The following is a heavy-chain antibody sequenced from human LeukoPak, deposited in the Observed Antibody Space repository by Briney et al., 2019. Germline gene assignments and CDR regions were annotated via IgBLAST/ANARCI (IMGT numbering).Heavy chain of an antibody. CDR1: GYTLTELS. CDR2: FDPEDGET. CDR3: ATYRALRFLEWLF. J-gene: IGHJ4*02. V-gene: IGHV1-24*01. D-gene: IGHD3-3*01. Sequence: ASVKVSCKVSGYTLTELSMNWVRQAPGKGLEWMGGFDPEDGETIYAQKFQGRVTVTEDTSTDTAYMELSSLRSEDTAVYYCATYRALRFLEWLFWGQGTLVTVSS.